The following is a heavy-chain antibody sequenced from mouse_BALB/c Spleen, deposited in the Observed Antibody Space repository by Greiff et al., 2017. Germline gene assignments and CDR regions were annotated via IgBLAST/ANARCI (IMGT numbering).Heavy chain of an antibody. J-gene: IGHJ2*01. CDR2: IWAGGST. D-gene: IGHD4-1*01. V-gene: IGHV2-9*02. Sequence: VKLMESGPGLVAPSQSLSITCTVSGFSLTSYGVHWVRQPPGKGLEWLGVIWAGGSTNYNSALMSRLSISKDNSKSQVFLKMNSLQTDDTAMYYGARGPGTPYYFDYWGQGTTLTVSS. CDR3: ARGPGTPYYFDY. CDR1: GFSLTSYG.